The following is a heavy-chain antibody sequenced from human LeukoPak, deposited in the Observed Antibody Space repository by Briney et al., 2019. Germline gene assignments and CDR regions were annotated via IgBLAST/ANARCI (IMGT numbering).Heavy chain of an antibody. CDR2: INPSGGST. CDR1: GYTFTSYY. Sequence: ASVKVSCKASGYTFTSYYMHWVRQAPGQGLEWRGIINPSGGSTSYAQKFQGRVTMTRDTSTSTVYMELSSLRSEDTAVYYCARDPTVTHWYFDLWGRGTLVTVSS. J-gene: IGHJ2*01. CDR3: ARDPTVTHWYFDL. V-gene: IGHV1-46*01. D-gene: IGHD4-17*01.